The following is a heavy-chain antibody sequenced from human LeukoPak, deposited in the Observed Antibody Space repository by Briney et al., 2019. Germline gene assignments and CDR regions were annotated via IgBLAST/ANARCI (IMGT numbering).Heavy chain of an antibody. V-gene: IGHV4-59*01. Sequence: SGTLSLTCTVSGGSISSYYWSWIRQPPGKGLEWIGYIYYSGSTNYNPSLKSRVTISVDTSKNQFSLKLSSVTAADTAVYYCARGGIAVAWGWFDPWGQGTLVTVSS. CDR2: IYYSGST. CDR3: ARGGIAVAWGWFDP. J-gene: IGHJ5*02. D-gene: IGHD6-19*01. CDR1: GGSISSYY.